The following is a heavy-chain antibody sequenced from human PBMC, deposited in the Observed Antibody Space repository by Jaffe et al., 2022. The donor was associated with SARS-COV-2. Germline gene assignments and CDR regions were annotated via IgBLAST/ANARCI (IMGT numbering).Heavy chain of an antibody. CDR2: IYYSGSA. V-gene: IGHV4-59*01. CDR1: GGSLSSYY. J-gene: IGHJ4*02. D-gene: IGHD2-2*01. Sequence: QVQLQESGPGLVKPSETLSLTCTVSGGSLSSYYWSWIRQPPGKGLEWIGYIYYSGSASYNPSLKSRVTISIDTSRNQFSLKLSSVTAADTAVYYCARDRHSTSCYDYWGQGTLVTVSS. CDR3: ARDRHSTSCYDY.